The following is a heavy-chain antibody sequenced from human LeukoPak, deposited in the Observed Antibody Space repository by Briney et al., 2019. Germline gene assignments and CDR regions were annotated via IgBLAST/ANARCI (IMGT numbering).Heavy chain of an antibody. CDR1: GGSISSYY. D-gene: IGHD4-17*01. CDR3: AISSLRTYNWFDP. Sequence: KPSETLSLTCSVSGGSISSYYWGWLRQPPGKGLEWIGSIYYSGSTYYNPSPKSRVTISVDTSKNQFSLKLSSVTAADTAVYYCAISSLRTYNWFDPWGQGTLVTVSS. J-gene: IGHJ5*02. V-gene: IGHV4-39*01. CDR2: IYYSGST.